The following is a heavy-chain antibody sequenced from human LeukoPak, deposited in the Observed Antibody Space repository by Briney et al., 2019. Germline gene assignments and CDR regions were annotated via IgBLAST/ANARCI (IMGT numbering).Heavy chain of an antibody. Sequence: LRLSCAASGFTFSSYAMSWVRQPPGKGLEWIGNIYYSGSTYYNPSLNSRITISRDTSKNQFSLNLSSVTAADTAVYYCAREAGFNDAFDVWGQGTMVTISS. V-gene: IGHV4-30-4*08. CDR3: AREAGFNDAFDV. CDR2: IYYSGST. J-gene: IGHJ3*01. CDR1: GFTFSSYA.